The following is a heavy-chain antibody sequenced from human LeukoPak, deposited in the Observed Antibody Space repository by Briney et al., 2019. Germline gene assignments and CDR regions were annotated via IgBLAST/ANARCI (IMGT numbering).Heavy chain of an antibody. CDR3: ARHRLPRVYYDSSGYYHNGFDI. CDR2: ISAYNGHT. J-gene: IGHJ3*02. V-gene: IGHV1-18*01. D-gene: IGHD3-22*01. Sequence: RASVKVSCKASGYSFTSYDISWVRQAPGQGLEWMGWISAYNGHTNYAQKLQGRVTMTTDTSTSTLYMELRSLRSDDTAVYYCARHRLPRVYYDSSGYYHNGFDIWGQGTMVTVSS. CDR1: GYSFTSYD.